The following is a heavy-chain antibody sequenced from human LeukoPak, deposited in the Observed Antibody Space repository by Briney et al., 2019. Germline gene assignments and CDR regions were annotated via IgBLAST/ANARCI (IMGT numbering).Heavy chain of an antibody. Sequence: PSETLSLTCTVSGGSISSYYWSWIRQPPGKGLEWIGYIYTSGSTNYNPSLKSRVTISVDTSKNQFSLKLSSVTAADTAMYYCAREGMGIDYWGQGTLVTVSS. V-gene: IGHV4-59*01. J-gene: IGHJ4*02. CDR3: AREGMGIDY. D-gene: IGHD2-8*01. CDR1: GGSISSYY. CDR2: IYTSGST.